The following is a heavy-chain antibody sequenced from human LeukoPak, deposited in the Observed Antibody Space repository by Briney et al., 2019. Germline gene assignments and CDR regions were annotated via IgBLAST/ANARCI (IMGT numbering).Heavy chain of an antibody. D-gene: IGHD3-10*01. Sequence: GASVKVSCKSSGYTFTSYYMYWVRQAPGQGLEWMGIINPSGGSTSYAQKVQGRGTMTRDTSTSTVYMELSSLRSEDTAVYYCARDSGMVRGTVDYWGQGTLVTVSS. J-gene: IGHJ4*02. CDR2: INPSGGST. V-gene: IGHV1-46*01. CDR1: GYTFTSYY. CDR3: ARDSGMVRGTVDY.